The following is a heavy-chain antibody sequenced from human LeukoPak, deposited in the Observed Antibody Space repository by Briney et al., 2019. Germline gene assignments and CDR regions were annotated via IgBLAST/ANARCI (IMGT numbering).Heavy chain of an antibody. V-gene: IGHV3-7*03. CDR2: IKQDGSEK. J-gene: IGHJ5*02. Sequence: GGSLRLSCAASGFTFSSYWMSWVRQAPGQGLEWVANIKQDGSEKYYVDSVKGRFTISRDNAKNSLYLQMNSLRAEDTAVYYCARVLGYCSSTSCYNWFDPWGQGTLVTVSS. CDR3: ARVLGYCSSTSCYNWFDP. CDR1: GFTFSSYW. D-gene: IGHD2-2*01.